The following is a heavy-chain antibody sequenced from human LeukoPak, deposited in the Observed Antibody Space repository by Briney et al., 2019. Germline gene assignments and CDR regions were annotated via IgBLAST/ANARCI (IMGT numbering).Heavy chain of an antibody. Sequence: SETLSLTCALSGYSISSGYYWGWIRQPPGKGLEWIGSIYHSGSTYYNPSLKSRVTISVDTSKNQFSLKLSSVTAADTAVYYCAREIRFLEWLSPFDYWGQGTLVTVSS. V-gene: IGHV4-38-2*02. CDR1: GYSISSGYY. CDR2: IYHSGST. D-gene: IGHD3-3*01. CDR3: AREIRFLEWLSPFDY. J-gene: IGHJ4*02.